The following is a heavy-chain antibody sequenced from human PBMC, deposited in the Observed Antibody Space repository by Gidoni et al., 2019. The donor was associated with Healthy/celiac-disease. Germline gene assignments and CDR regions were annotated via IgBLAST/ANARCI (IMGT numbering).Heavy chain of an antibody. Sequence: EVQLVESGGGLVKPGGSLRLSCAASGFTFSSYSMNWVRQAPGKGLEWVSSISSSSSYIYYADSVKGRFTISRDNAKNSLYLQMNSLRAEDTAVYYCARDMKGHGSGSYYMFDFYYYGMDVWGQGTTVTVSS. J-gene: IGHJ6*02. V-gene: IGHV3-21*01. CDR1: GFTFSSYS. D-gene: IGHD3-10*01. CDR3: ARDMKGHGSGSYYMFDFYYYGMDV. CDR2: ISSSSSYI.